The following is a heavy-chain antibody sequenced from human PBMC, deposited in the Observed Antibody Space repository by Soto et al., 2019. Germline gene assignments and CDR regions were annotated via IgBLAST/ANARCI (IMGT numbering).Heavy chain of an antibody. D-gene: IGHD6-13*01. CDR3: AKEPDWSSSSPRWFDP. V-gene: IGHV3-23*01. J-gene: IGHJ5*02. CDR2: ISGSGGST. CDR1: GFTFSSYA. Sequence: EVQLLESGGGLVQPGGSLRLSCAASGFTFSSYAMSWVRQAPGKGLEWVSAISGSGGSTYYADSVKGRFTISRDNSKNTLYLQMNSLRAQDTAVYYCAKEPDWSSSSPRWFDPWGQGTLVTVSS.